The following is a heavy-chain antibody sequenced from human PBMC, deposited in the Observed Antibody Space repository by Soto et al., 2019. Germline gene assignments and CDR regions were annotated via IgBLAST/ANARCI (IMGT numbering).Heavy chain of an antibody. CDR1: GGSFSGYY. J-gene: IGHJ4*02. Sequence: PSETLSLTCAVYGGSFSGYYWSWIRQPPGKGLEWIGEINHSGSTNYNPSLKSRVTISVDTSKNQFSLKLSSVTAADTAVYYCARGLGEPESRFVYCSSTSCVGFDYWGQGTLVTVSS. D-gene: IGHD2-2*01. CDR3: ARGLGEPESRFVYCSSTSCVGFDY. V-gene: IGHV4-34*01. CDR2: INHSGST.